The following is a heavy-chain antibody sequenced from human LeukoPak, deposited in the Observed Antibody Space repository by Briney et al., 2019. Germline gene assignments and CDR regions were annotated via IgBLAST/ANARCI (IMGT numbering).Heavy chain of an antibody. CDR2: IRNKADGGTA. Sequence: PGGSLRLSCAASGFIFSGKWMSWVRQAPGKGLEWVGRIRNKADGGTADYAAPVKGRFTISRDDSKNTLSLQMNSLKDEDTAVYYCASYNPFDAFDFWGQGTMVTVSS. J-gene: IGHJ3*01. V-gene: IGHV3-15*01. D-gene: IGHD3-10*01. CDR1: GFIFSGKW. CDR3: ASYNPFDAFDF.